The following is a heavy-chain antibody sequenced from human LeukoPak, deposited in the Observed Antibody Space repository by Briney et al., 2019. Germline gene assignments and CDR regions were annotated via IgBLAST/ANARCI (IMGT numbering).Heavy chain of an antibody. D-gene: IGHD3-10*01. Sequence: KSSETLSLTCAVYGGSFSGYYWSWIRQPPGKGLEWIGEINHSGSTNYNPSLKSRVTISVDTSKNQFSLKLSSVTAADTAVYYCVGGGGAFDTWGQGTMVTVSS. CDR2: INHSGST. CDR1: GGSFSGYY. J-gene: IGHJ3*02. CDR3: VGGGGAFDT. V-gene: IGHV4-34*01.